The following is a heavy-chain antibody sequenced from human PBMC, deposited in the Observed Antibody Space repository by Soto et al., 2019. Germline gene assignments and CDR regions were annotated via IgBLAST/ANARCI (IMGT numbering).Heavy chain of an antibody. J-gene: IGHJ4*02. V-gene: IGHV3-11*01. CDR3: ARVPRNNGRYDGLDY. CDR1: GFTFSDYY. CDR2: ISSSGSAI. Sequence: QVQLVESGGGLVRPGGSLRLSCAASGFTFSDYYMSWIRQAPGKGLDWVSYISSSGSAIYYADSVKGRFTISRDNAKNSLYLQMNSLRAADTAVYFCARVPRNNGRYDGLDYWGQGTLVTVSS. D-gene: IGHD1-26*01.